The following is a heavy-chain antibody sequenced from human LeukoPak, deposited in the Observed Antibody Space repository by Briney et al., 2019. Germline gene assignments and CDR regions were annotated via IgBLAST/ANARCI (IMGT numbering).Heavy chain of an antibody. Sequence: PSETLSLTCTVSGGSISSDNYYWGWVRQPTGKGLEWIGSGTTYYNPSLKSRVTISVNTSKNQFSLKLTSMTAADTAVYYCARTGGYMVWGVQNWFDPWGQGTLVTVSS. V-gene: IGHV4-39*01. CDR3: ARTGGYMVWGVQNWFDP. D-gene: IGHD3-10*01. CDR1: GGSISSDNYY. CDR2: GTT. J-gene: IGHJ5*02.